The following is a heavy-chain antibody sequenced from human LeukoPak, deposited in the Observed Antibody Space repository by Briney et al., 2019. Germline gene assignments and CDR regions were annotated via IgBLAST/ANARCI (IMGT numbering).Heavy chain of an antibody. J-gene: IGHJ4*02. Sequence: SETLSLTCTVSGGSISSGGNYWSWIRQHPGKGLEWLGYIYYSGSTYYNLSLKSRVTMSLDTSKNQFSLKLSSVTAADTAVYYCARMRDYCAGRPRYSDHWGQGTLVTVSS. CDR2: IYYSGST. D-gene: IGHD3-10*01. V-gene: IGHV4-31*03. CDR1: GGSISSGGNY. CDR3: ARMRDYCAGRPRYSDH.